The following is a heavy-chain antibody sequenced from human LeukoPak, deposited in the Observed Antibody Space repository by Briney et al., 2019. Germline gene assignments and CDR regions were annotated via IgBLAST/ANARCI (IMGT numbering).Heavy chain of an antibody. CDR1: GGSITSYF. CDR3: ASVYIDRTFDY. V-gene: IGHV4-4*07. D-gene: IGHD5/OR15-5a*01. CDR2: IYTSGSN. Sequence: PSETLSLTCTVSGGSITSYFWSWIRQPAGEGLEWIGRIYTSGSNEYNPSLKSRVTMSVDTSKNQFSLELSSVTAADTAVYYCASVYIDRTFDYWGQGTLVTVSS. J-gene: IGHJ4*02.